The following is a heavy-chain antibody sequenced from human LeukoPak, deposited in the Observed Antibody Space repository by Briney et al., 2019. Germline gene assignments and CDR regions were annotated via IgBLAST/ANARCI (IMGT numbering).Heavy chain of an antibody. V-gene: IGHV1-69*05. CDR3: ASRIAAAGTEYYYYYYMDV. J-gene: IGHJ6*03. Sequence: SVKVSCKASGGTFSSYAISWVRQAPGQGLEWMGGIIPIFGTANYAQKFQGRVTITTDESTSTAYMELSSLRSEDTAVYYCASRIAAAGTEYYYYYYMDVWGKGTTVNVSS. CDR1: GGTFSSYA. D-gene: IGHD6-13*01. CDR2: IIPIFGTA.